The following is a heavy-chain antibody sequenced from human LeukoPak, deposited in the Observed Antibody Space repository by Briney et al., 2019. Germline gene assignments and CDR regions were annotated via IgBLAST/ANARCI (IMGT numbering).Heavy chain of an antibody. Sequence: ASAKVSCKVSGYMFTELFMHWVRQAPGHGLESMGGFDPEDDEKMYAQKFQGRVTMTEDTSTDTACMELSSLRSEDTAVYYCAAELSSGYFDYWGQGTLVTVSS. D-gene: IGHD3-22*01. CDR1: GYMFTELF. CDR2: FDPEDDEK. J-gene: IGHJ4*02. CDR3: AAELSSGYFDY. V-gene: IGHV1-24*01.